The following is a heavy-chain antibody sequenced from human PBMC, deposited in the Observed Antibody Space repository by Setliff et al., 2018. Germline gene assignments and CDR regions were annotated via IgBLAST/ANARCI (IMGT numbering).Heavy chain of an antibody. CDR2: IYSGDRNT. J-gene: IGHJ4*02. CDR3: AKPQVELRWGFES. D-gene: IGHD1-7*01. V-gene: IGHV3-23*03. CDR1: GFTSSPYA. Sequence: PGGSLRLSCAASGFTSSPYAMSWVRQAPGKGLEWVSTIYSGDRNTFYIDSVKGRFTIFRDGSKNTLYLQMTSPRVEDTAVYYCAKPQVELRWGFESWGQGTLVTVSS.